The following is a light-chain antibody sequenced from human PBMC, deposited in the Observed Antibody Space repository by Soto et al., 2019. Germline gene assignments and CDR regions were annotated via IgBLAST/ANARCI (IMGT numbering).Light chain of an antibody. J-gene: IGLJ2*01. Sequence: QSVLIQPPSASGTPGQRVTISCSGNNFNLYIKSVNWYQQFPGTAPKLLIFGSNERPSGVPDRFSGSRSDTSASLAISGLQSEDEAEYFCAAWDDSRNGVVFGGGTKLTVL. CDR1: NFNLYIKS. CDR2: GSN. CDR3: AAWDDSRNGVV. V-gene: IGLV1-44*01.